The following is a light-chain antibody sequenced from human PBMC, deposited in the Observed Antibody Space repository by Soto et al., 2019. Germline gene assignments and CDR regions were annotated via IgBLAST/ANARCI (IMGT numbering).Light chain of an antibody. V-gene: IGKV3-20*01. CDR1: QSVSSSY. J-gene: IGKJ1*01. CDR2: VAS. Sequence: EIGLTQSPGTLSLSPGERATLSCRASQSVSSSYLAWYQQKPGQAPRLLIYVASSRATGIPDRFSGSGSGTDCSLTISRLEPDYFAVYYCQQYGSSPPWTFGQGPKVEIK. CDR3: QQYGSSPPWT.